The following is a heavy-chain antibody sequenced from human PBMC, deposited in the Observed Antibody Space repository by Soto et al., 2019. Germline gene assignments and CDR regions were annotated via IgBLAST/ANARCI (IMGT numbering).Heavy chain of an antibody. V-gene: IGHV3-30-3*01. D-gene: IGHD6-19*01. CDR1: GFSFSSYA. Sequence: QVRLVESGGGVVQPGRSLRLSCTASGFSFSSYAMYWFRQPPGQGLEWVAVISHDGINKHYADSVKGRVTVSRDNSNHSLDLQLNSLRGEDTAMYYCARDIYSSDYFVKWFEPWGQGTLVTVSS. CDR3: ARDIYSSDYFVKWFEP. CDR2: ISHDGINK. J-gene: IGHJ5*02.